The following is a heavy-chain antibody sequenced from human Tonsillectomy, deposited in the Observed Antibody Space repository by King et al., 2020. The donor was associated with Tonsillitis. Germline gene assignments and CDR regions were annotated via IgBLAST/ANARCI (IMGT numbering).Heavy chain of an antibody. D-gene: IGHD5-24*01. J-gene: IGHJ4*02. V-gene: IGHV2-70*11. CDR3: ARIGGGLQPFDY. CDR1: GFSLSTSGMC. Sequence: VTLKESGPAVEKPTQTLTLTCTFSGFSLSTSGMCVSWIRQPPGKALEWLARIDWDDDKYYSTSLKTRLTISKDTSKNQVVLTMTNMDPVDTGTYYCARIGGGLQPFDYWGQGTLVTVSS. CDR2: IDWDDDK.